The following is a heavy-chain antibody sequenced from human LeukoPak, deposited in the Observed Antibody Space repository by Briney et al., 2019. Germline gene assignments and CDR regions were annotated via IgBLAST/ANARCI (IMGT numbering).Heavy chain of an antibody. CDR2: INPNSGGT. J-gene: IGHJ4*02. Sequence: ASVKASCKASGYTFTGYYMHWVRQAPGQGLEWMGWINPNSGGTNYAQKFQGRVTMTRDTSISTAYMELSRLRSDDTAVYYCARELDTAMSYWGQGTLVTVSS. V-gene: IGHV1-2*02. D-gene: IGHD5-18*01. CDR1: GYTFTGYY. CDR3: ARELDTAMSY.